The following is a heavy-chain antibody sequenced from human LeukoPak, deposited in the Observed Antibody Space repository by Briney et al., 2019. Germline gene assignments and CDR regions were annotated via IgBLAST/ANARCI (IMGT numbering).Heavy chain of an antibody. CDR1: GFTFSSYA. Sequence: GGSLRLSCAASGFTFSSYAMSWVRQAPGKGLEWLSGISGGGANTYYADSVKGRFTISRDNSKNTLYLQMNSLRAEDTAVYYCAKGPAKGSPYYFDYWGQGTLVTVSS. D-gene: IGHD4/OR15-4a*01. CDR2: ISGGGANT. V-gene: IGHV3-23*01. CDR3: AKGPAKGSPYYFDY. J-gene: IGHJ4*02.